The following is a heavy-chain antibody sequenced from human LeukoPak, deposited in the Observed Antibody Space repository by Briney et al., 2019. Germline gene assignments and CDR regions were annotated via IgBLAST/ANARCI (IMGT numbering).Heavy chain of an antibody. CDR1: GFTFSSYA. J-gene: IGHJ4*02. Sequence: GGSLRLSCAASGFTFSSYAMHWVRQAPGKGLEWVALISYDGSDKYYADSVKGRFTISRDNSKNTLYLQMNSLRAEDTAVYYCARDRKGPHGETLALDYWGQGTLVTVSS. V-gene: IGHV3-30*14. CDR2: ISYDGSDK. CDR3: ARDRKGPHGETLALDY. D-gene: IGHD3-10*01.